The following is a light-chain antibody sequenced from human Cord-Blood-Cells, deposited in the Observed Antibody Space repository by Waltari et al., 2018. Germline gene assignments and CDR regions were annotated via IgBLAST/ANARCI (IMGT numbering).Light chain of an antibody. CDR1: SSNTGSNY. CDR3: AAWDDSLSGLWV. Sequence: QSVLTQPPSASGTPGQRVTISCSGSSSNTGSNYVYWYQQLPGTAPKLRIYRNNQRPSGVPDRFSGAKSGTSASLAISGLRSEDETDYYCAAWDDSLSGLWVFGGGTKLTVL. V-gene: IGLV1-47*01. CDR2: RNN. J-gene: IGLJ3*02.